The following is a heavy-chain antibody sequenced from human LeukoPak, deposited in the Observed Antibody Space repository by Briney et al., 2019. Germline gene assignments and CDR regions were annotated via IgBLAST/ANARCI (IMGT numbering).Heavy chain of an antibody. J-gene: IGHJ5*02. CDR2: IYYDGNT. Sequence: PSDTLSLTCAVPGYSISSSNWWGWIRQPPGKGLEWIGYIYYDGNTYYNPSLKSRVAMSVDTSKNQFSLKLSSVTAVDTAVYYCAKKVAGVGYFDPWGQGTLVTVSS. D-gene: IGHD3-3*01. CDR3: AKKVAGVGYFDP. CDR1: GYSISSSNW. V-gene: IGHV4-28*01.